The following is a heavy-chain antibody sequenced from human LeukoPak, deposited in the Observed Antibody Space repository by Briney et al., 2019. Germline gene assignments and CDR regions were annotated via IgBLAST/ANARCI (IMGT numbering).Heavy chain of an antibody. CDR2: IKRDGTDK. D-gene: IGHD6-13*01. Sequence: GGSLRLSCVASGITFSSYWMSWVRQAPGKGLEWVATIKRDGTDKYYVDSVKGRFTISRDNAKNSLYLQMNSLRAEDTAVYYCARAEGSSSSGDNYFDYWGXGTLVTVSS. V-gene: IGHV3-7*01. CDR1: GITFSSYW. J-gene: IGHJ4*02. CDR3: ARAEGSSSSGDNYFDY.